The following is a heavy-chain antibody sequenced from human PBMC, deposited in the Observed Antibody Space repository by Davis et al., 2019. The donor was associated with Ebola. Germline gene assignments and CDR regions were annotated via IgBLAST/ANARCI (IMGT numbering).Heavy chain of an antibody. CDR3: ARDLGYGGHDYPVDY. J-gene: IGHJ4*02. CDR1: GFTFSSYS. CDR2: ISPASSYI. D-gene: IGHD5-12*01. V-gene: IGHV3-21*01. Sequence: GGSLRLSCAASGFTFSSYSMNWVRQAPGKGLEWVSSISPASSYIYSVDSVKGRFTISRDNAKNSLYLEMNSLRAEDTAVYYCARDLGYGGHDYPVDYWGQGTLVTVSS.